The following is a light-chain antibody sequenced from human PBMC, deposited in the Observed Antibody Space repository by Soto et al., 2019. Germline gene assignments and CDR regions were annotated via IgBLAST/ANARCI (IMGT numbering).Light chain of an antibody. CDR2: DVT. Sequence: QSVLTQPTSASGSPGQSVTISCTGTSSDVGAYNFVSWYPQHPGTVPKLMLHDVTKRPSGVPDRFAGSKSGNTASLTVSGLQAEDEAEYFCSSYAGNQQVLFGGGTKLTVL. CDR3: SSYAGNQQVL. J-gene: IGLJ2*01. CDR1: SSDVGAYNF. V-gene: IGLV2-8*01.